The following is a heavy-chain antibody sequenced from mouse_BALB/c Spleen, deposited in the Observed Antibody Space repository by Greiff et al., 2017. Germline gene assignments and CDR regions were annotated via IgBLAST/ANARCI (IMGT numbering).Heavy chain of an antibody. J-gene: IGHJ1*01. CDR3: ARGVGYLWYFDV. V-gene: IGHV3-2*02. CDR2: ISYSGST. D-gene: IGHD2-2*01. CDR1: GYSITSDYA. Sequence: EVKLMESGPGLVKPSQSLSLTCTVTGYSITSDYAWNWIRQFSGNKLEWMGYISYSGSTSYNPSLKSRISITRDTSKNQFFLQLNSVTTEDTATYYCARGVGYLWYFDVWGAGTTVTVSS.